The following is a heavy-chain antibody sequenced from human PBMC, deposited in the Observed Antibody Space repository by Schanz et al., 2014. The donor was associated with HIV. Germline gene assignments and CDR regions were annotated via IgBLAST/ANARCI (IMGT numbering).Heavy chain of an antibody. CDR3: ARGVRVGASKWRPELYYFDY. J-gene: IGHJ4*02. CDR2: INTGDGNL. CDR1: GNIFNSDY. D-gene: IGHD4-4*01. Sequence: QVQLGQSGAEVKKPGASVRVSCKAPGNIFNSDYLHWVRQAPGHGLEWMGIINTGDGNLRYAQKFQGRVTMTADTSQKTVSMELRDLRSEDTGVYYCARGVRVGASKWRPELYYFDYWGQGTLVVVSA. V-gene: IGHV1-46*02.